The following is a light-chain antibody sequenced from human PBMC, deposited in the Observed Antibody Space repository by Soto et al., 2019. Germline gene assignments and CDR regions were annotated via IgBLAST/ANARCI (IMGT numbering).Light chain of an antibody. J-gene: IGKJ4*01. V-gene: IGKV3-20*01. CDR2: SSS. CDR1: QSLSSSF. CDR3: QQYGRSPLT. Sequence: EIVLTQSPGTLSLSTGERAILSCRASQSLSSSFLAWDQQKPGQAPRLLIYSSSNRATGIPDRFSGGGSGTDFTLTISRLEPADFAVYYCQQYGRSPLTFGGGTKVDIK.